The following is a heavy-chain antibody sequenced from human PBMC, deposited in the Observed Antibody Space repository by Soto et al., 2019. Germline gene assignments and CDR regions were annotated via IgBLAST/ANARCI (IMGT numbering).Heavy chain of an antibody. CDR1: GYTFTSYD. CDR3: ARDRHDSSGYYSEY. V-gene: IGHV1-18*01. D-gene: IGHD3-22*01. J-gene: IGHJ4*02. CDR2: ISAYNGNT. Sequence: QVQLVQSGAEVKKPGASVKVSCKASGYTFTSYDISWVRQAPGQGLEWMGWISAYNGNTNYAKKLQGRVTMTTDTSTNTADMELRSLRYDDTAVYYCARDRHDSSGYYSEYWGQGTLVTVSS.